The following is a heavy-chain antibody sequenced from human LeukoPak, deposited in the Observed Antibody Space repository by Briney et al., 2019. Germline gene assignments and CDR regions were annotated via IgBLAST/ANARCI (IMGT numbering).Heavy chain of an antibody. D-gene: IGHD6-19*01. Sequence: PGGSLRLSCAASGFTFNSYAMSWVRQALEKGLEWVSGISVGGVGTYYADAVKGRFTISRDNSKNTLFLHLSSLRAGDTAVYYCAARNSNGWYWDYWGQGTLVTVSS. CDR3: AARNSNGWYWDY. CDR1: GFTFNSYA. CDR2: ISVGGVGT. V-gene: IGHV3-23*01. J-gene: IGHJ4*02.